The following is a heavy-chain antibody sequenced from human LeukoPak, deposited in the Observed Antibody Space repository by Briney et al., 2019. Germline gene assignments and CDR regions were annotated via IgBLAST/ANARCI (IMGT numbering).Heavy chain of an antibody. V-gene: IGHV3-48*04. CDR1: GFTFNRYA. CDR2: ISSSGNTI. Sequence: GGSLRLSCAASGFTFNRYAMSWVRQAPGKGLEWVSYISSSGNTIYYADSVKGRFTISRDNAKNSLYLQMNSLRAEDTAVYYCARSTRRDSEIALAEYFQHWGQGTLVTVSS. CDR3: ARSTRRDSEIALAEYFQH. D-gene: IGHD1-26*01. J-gene: IGHJ1*01.